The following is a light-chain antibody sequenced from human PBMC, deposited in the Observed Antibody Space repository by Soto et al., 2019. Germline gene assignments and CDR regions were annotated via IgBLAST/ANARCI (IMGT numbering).Light chain of an antibody. V-gene: IGLV2-14*01. J-gene: IGLJ2*01. CDR1: SSDVGGYNY. Sequence: QSALTQPASVSGSPGQSITISCSGTSSDVGGYNYVSWYQQHPGKAPKLMIYEVSSRPSGVSNRFSGSKSGNTASLTISGLQAEDEADYSCSSYTSSSTLVFGRGTKLTVL. CDR2: EVS. CDR3: SSYTSSSTLV.